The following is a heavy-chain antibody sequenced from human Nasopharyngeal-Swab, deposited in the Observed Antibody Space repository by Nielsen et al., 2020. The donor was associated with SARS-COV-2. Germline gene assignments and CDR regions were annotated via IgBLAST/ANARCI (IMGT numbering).Heavy chain of an antibody. CDR3: TKDRGCSGGSCYVHWYFDL. Sequence: LSLTCAASGFTFSNAWMSWVRQAPGKGLEWVSAIGSTGGSTYYADSVKGQFTISRDNSKNTLYLQMNSLRAEDTAVYYCTKDRGCSGGSCYVHWYFDLWGRGTLVTVSS. CDR1: GFTFSNAW. CDR2: IGSTGGST. D-gene: IGHD2-15*01. V-gene: IGHV3-23*01. J-gene: IGHJ2*01.